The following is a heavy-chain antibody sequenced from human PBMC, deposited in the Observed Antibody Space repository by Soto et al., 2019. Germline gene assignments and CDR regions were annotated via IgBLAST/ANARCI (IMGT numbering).Heavy chain of an antibody. V-gene: IGHV3-30-3*01. D-gene: IGHD2-2*01. CDR2: ISYDGSNK. CDR3: AREGEPAAGFDY. CDR1: GFTFSSYA. Sequence: QVQLVESGGGVVQPGRSLRLSCAASGFTFSSYAMHWVRQAPGKGLEWVAVISYDGSNKYYADSVKGRFTISRDNSKNTLYLQMNSLRAEDTAVYYCAREGEPAAGFDYWGQGTLVTVSS. J-gene: IGHJ4*02.